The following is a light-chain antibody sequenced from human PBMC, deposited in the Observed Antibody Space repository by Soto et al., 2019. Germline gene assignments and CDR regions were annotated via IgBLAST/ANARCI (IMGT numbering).Light chain of an antibody. Sequence: DIQMTQSPSSLSASVGDRVTITCRASRIIDTYVDWYQQKPGKAPDLLIYLASTLQVGVPSRLSGSGSGTDFTLTISGLQPEDFATYYCKHSYNTPITFGQGTRLEIK. CDR2: LAS. CDR3: KHSYNTPIT. CDR1: RIIDTY. J-gene: IGKJ5*01. V-gene: IGKV1-39*01.